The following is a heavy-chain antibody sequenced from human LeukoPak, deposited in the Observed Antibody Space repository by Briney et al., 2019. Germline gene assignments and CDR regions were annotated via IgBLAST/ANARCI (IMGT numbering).Heavy chain of an antibody. CDR1: VYIFTRYD. CDR3: VRYYSSSWYYGMDV. V-gene: IGHV1-8*01. D-gene: IGHD6-13*01. J-gene: IGHJ6*01. CDR2: MNPNSGNT. Sequence: GGSVKVSCKASVYIFTRYDLNWVRQATAQGLEGMGWMNPNSGNTGYAQKFQGRVTMTRNTSISTAYMELSSLRSEDTAVYYCVRYYSSSWYYGMDVWGEGTTVTVSS.